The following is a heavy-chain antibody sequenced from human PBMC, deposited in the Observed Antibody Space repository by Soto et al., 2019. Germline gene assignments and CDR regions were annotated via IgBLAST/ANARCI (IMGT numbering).Heavy chain of an antibody. V-gene: IGHV1-46*01. CDR2: INPSGGST. CDR3: ASNSGSYYNFDY. J-gene: IGHJ4*02. D-gene: IGHD3-10*01. Sequence: GASVKVSCKASGHTFASYYMHWGRQAPGQGLEWMGIINPSGGSTSYAQKFQGRVTMTRDTSTSTVYMELSSLRSEDTAVYYCASNSGSYYNFDYWGQGTLFTVSS. CDR1: GHTFASYY.